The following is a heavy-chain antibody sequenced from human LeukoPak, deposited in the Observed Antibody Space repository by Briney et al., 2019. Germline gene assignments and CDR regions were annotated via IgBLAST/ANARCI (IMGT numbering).Heavy chain of an antibody. J-gene: IGHJ5*02. V-gene: IGHV3-48*04. Sequence: PGGSLRLSCAASGFSFSTYSMNWVRQAPGKGLEWVSYISSSSSTIYYADSVKGRFTISRDNAKNSLYLQMNSLRAEDTAAYYCARGAIAGRGDNWFWFDPWGQGTLVTVSS. D-gene: IGHD1-1*01. CDR2: ISSSSSTI. CDR3: ARGAIAGRGDNWFWFDP. CDR1: GFSFSTYS.